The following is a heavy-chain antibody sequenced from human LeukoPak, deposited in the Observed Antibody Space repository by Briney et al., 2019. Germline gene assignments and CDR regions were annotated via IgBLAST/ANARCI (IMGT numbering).Heavy chain of an antibody. CDR1: GFIFSDHH. D-gene: IGHD2-21*02. Sequence: GGSPRLSCAASGFIFSDHHMDWVREAPGKGLEWIGRSRNRARGSTTEYAASVKGRFTISRDDSKNSLSLHMNSLNTEDTAVYYCARDLSGGDYTAFDVWGQGTMVTVSS. CDR3: ARDLSGGDYTAFDV. V-gene: IGHV3-72*01. CDR2: SRNRARGSTT. J-gene: IGHJ3*01.